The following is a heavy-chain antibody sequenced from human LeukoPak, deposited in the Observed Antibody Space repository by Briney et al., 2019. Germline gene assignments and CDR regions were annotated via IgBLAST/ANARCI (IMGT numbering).Heavy chain of an antibody. J-gene: IGHJ4*02. D-gene: IGHD3-10*01. Sequence: SETLSLTYTVSGGSISSYYWSWIRQPPGKGLEWIGYIYYSGSTNYNPSLKSRVTISVDTSKNQFSLKLSSVTAADTAVYYCARRPRGHGVFDYWGQGTLVTVSS. CDR1: GGSISSYY. CDR2: IYYSGST. CDR3: ARRPRGHGVFDY. V-gene: IGHV4-59*01.